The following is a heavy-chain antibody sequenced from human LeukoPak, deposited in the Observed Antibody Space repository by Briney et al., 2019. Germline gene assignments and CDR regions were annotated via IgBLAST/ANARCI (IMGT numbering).Heavy chain of an antibody. CDR2: IYYSGST. D-gene: IGHD1-20*01. Sequence: PPETLSLTCTVSGGSISSSSYYWGWIRQPPGKGREWIGSIYYSGSTYYNPSLKSRVTISVDTSKNQFSLKLSSVTAADTAVYYCARHYNRDDLLDYWGQGTLVTVSS. CDR1: GGSISSSSYY. CDR3: ARHYNRDDLLDY. V-gene: IGHV4-39*01. J-gene: IGHJ4*02.